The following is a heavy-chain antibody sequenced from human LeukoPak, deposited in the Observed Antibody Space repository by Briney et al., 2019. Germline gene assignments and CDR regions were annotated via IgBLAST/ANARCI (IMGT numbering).Heavy chain of an antibody. V-gene: IGHV4-59*01. J-gene: IGHJ3*02. Sequence: SETLSLTCTVSGGSISSYYWSWIRRPPGKGLEWIGYIYYSGSTNYNPSLKSRVTISVDTSKNQFSLKLSSVTAADTAVYYCARYHSSGWHRGTDDAFDIWGQGTMVTVSS. D-gene: IGHD6-19*01. CDR1: GGSISSYY. CDR3: ARYHSSGWHRGTDDAFDI. CDR2: IYYSGST.